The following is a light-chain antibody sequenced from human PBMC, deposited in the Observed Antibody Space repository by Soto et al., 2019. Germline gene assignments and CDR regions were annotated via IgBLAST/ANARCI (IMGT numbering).Light chain of an antibody. V-gene: IGKV3-20*01. CDR1: QSVNNNY. J-gene: IGKJ3*01. CDR2: GAY. CDR3: QQYGSSPFT. Sequence: EIVLTQSPGTLALSPGERATLSCRASQSVNNNYLTWYQQKRGQAPRLLIHGAYSRATGIPGRFSGSGSGTEFTLTISRLETEDFAVYYCQQYGSSPFTFGPGTKVGIK.